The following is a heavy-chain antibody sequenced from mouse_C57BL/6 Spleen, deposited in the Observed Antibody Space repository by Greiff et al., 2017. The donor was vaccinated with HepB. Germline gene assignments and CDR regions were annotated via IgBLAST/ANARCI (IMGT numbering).Heavy chain of an antibody. V-gene: IGHV1-15*01. CDR3: TRYYDGYYDLFDY. D-gene: IGHD2-3*01. Sequence: VQLQQSGAELVRPGASVTLSCKASGYTFTDYEMHWVKQTPVHGLEWIGAIDPETGGTAYNQKFKGKAILTADKSSSTAYMELRSLTSEDSAVYYCTRYYDGYYDLFDYWGQGTTLTVSS. CDR2: IDPETGGT. CDR1: GYTFTDYE. J-gene: IGHJ2*01.